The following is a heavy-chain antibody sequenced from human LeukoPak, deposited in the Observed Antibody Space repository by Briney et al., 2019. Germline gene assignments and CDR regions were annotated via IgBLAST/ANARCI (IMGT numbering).Heavy chain of an antibody. CDR2: IYSGGAT. Sequence: PGGSLRLSCAASGLSVSSNYMTWVRQAPGKGLEWVSVIYSGGATYYADSVKGRFTISRDNSKNTLFLQMNSLRADDTSMYYCVTDLHGINWYVDWGQGTLVIVSS. CDR1: GLSVSSNY. D-gene: IGHD1-20*01. CDR3: VTDLHGINWYVD. J-gene: IGHJ4*02. V-gene: IGHV3-66*02.